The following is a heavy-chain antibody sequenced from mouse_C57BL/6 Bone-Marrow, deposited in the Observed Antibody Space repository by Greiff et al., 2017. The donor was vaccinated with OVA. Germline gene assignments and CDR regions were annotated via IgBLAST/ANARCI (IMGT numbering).Heavy chain of an antibody. D-gene: IGHD1-1*01. CDR2: INPSSGYT. Sequence: VMLVESGAELAKPGASVKLSCKASGYTFTSYWMHWVKQRPGQGLEWIGYINPSSGYTKYNQKFKDKATLTADKSSSTAYMQLSSLTYEDSAVYYCAITVVSHYFDYWGQGTTLTVSS. V-gene: IGHV1-7*01. J-gene: IGHJ2*01. CDR1: GYTFTSYW. CDR3: AITVVSHYFDY.